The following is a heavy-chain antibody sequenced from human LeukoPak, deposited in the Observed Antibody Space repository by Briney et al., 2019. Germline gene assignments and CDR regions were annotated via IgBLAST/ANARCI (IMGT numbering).Heavy chain of an antibody. V-gene: IGHV4-59*01. CDR2: IYYSGST. Sequence: PSETLSLTCTVSGGSISYYYWSWIRQPPGKGLEWIGYIYYSGSTNYNPSLKSRVTISVDTSKNQFSLKLSSMTAADTALYYCARGEVPFFDYWGQGTLVTVSS. CDR1: GGSISYYY. D-gene: IGHD1-26*01. CDR3: ARGEVPFFDY. J-gene: IGHJ4*02.